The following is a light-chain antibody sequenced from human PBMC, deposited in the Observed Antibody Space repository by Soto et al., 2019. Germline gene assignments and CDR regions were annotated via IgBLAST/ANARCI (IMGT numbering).Light chain of an antibody. J-gene: IGKJ5*01. CDR1: QSVSDN. CDR3: QQYNNGPPIP. CDR2: GAS. V-gene: IGKV3-15*01. Sequence: VLTQSRSTLSVSPKERATLTSRASQSVSDNLAWYPQKPGQAPRLLIQGASTRATGIPGRFSGSGSGTEFTLTISSLQSEDFAVYYCQQYNNGPPIPFGQVRRPAIK.